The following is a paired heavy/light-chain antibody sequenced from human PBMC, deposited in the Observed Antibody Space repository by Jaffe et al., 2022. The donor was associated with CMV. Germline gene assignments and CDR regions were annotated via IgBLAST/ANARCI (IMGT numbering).Light chain of an antibody. CDR3: QQSYSTPPLLT. J-gene: IGKJ4*01. CDR2: AAS. V-gene: IGKV1-39*01. Sequence: DIQMTQSPSSLSASVGDRVTITCRASQSISSYLNWYQQKPGKAPKLLIYAASSLQSGVPSRFSGSGSGTDFTLTISSLQPEDFATYYCQQSYSTPPLLTFGGGTKVEIK. CDR1: QSISSY.
Heavy chain of an antibody. V-gene: IGHV1-69*01. D-gene: IGHD6-13*01. CDR1: GGTFSSYA. Sequence: QVQLVQSGAEVKKPGSSVKVSCKASGGTFSSYAISWVRQAPGQGLEWMGGIIPIFGTANYAQKFQGRVTITADESTSTAYMELSSLRSEDTAVYYCARISSIAAAGPGGDYYYYYGMDVWGQGTTVTVSS. J-gene: IGHJ6*02. CDR2: IIPIFGTA. CDR3: ARISSIAAAGPGGDYYYYYGMDV.